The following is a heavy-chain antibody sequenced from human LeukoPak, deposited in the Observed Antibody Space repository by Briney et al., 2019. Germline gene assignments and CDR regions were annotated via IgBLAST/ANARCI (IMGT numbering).Heavy chain of an antibody. J-gene: IGHJ4*02. CDR2: IYYSGST. Sequence: SETLSLTCTVSGGSISSSSYYWGWIRQPPGKGLEWIGSIYYSGSTYYNPSLESRVTISVDTSKNQFSLKLSSVTAADTAVYYCARLVGRPCCGYFDYWGQGTLVTVSS. CDR3: ARLVGRPCCGYFDY. CDR1: GGSISSSSYY. V-gene: IGHV4-39*01. D-gene: IGHD1-26*01.